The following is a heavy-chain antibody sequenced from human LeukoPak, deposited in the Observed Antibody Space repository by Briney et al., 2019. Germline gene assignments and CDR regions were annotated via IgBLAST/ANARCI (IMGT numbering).Heavy chain of an antibody. CDR3: AKANSYDSYYFDY. CDR2: IFAGGSA. J-gene: IGHJ4*02. V-gene: IGHV3-66*01. Sequence: GGSLRLSCTASGFRVTSDYMAWVRQAPGKGLEWVSFIFAGGSAYYSDSVKGRFTISRDRSKNELSPQMNSLRAEDTAVYYCAKANSYDSYYFDYWGQGALVIVSS. D-gene: IGHD3-16*01. CDR1: GFRVTSDY.